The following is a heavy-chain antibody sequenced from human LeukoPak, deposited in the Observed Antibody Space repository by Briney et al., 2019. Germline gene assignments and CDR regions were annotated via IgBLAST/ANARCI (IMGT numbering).Heavy chain of an antibody. V-gene: IGHV3-30-3*01. CDR2: ISKDGSNK. D-gene: IGHD3-3*01. CDR1: GFTFSSYP. J-gene: IGHJ4*02. CDR3: ARETSLRYFDY. Sequence: SGGSLRLSCTASGFTFSSYPMHWVRQAPGKGLELVVVISKDGSNKYYGASVKGRFTISRDNSKNTLYLQMNSMRAENTAVYYGARETSLRYFDYWGQGNLVTVSS.